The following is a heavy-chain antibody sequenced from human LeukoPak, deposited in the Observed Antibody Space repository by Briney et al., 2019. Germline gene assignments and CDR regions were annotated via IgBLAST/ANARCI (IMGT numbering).Heavy chain of an antibody. CDR1: GFTFSSYG. D-gene: IGHD3-22*01. J-gene: IGHJ5*02. CDR3: ARSHYYDSSGYPNWFDP. Sequence: PGGSLRLSCAASGFTFSSYGMHWVRQAPGKGLEWVAVIWYDGSNKYYADSVKGRFTISRDNSKNTLYLQMNSLRAEDTDVSSCARSHYYDSSGYPNWFDPWGQGTLVTVSS. V-gene: IGHV3-33*01. CDR2: IWYDGSNK.